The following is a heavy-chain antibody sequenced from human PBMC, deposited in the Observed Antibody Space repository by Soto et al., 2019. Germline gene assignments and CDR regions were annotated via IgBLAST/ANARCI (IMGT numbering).Heavy chain of an antibody. CDR2: IYHSGST. CDR1: GGSISSGDYS. D-gene: IGHD5-12*01. V-gene: IGHV4-30-2*01. CDR3: ARGGATSLGYYYYGIDV. J-gene: IGHJ6*02. Sequence: PSETLSLTCAVSGGSISSGDYSWSWIRQPPGKGLEWIGYIYHSGSTSYNPSLKSRVTISVDKSQNQFSLKLSSVTAADTAVYYCARGGATSLGYYYYGIDVWGQGTTVTVSS.